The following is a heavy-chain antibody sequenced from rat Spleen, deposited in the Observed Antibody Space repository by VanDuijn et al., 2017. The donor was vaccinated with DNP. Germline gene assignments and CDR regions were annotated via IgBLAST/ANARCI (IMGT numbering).Heavy chain of an antibody. CDR3: AVQLGVFDF. J-gene: IGHJ2*01. V-gene: IGHV3-3*01. CDR2: INSAGST. D-gene: IGHD5-1*01. CDR1: GYSITSNFK. Sequence: EVQLQESGPGLVKPSQSLSLTCSVTGYSITSNFKWSWIRKFPGNNLEWMGYINSAGSTDYNPSLKSRISITRDTSKNQFFLPVSSVSSEDSGTYYCAVQLGVFDFWGQGVMVTVSS.